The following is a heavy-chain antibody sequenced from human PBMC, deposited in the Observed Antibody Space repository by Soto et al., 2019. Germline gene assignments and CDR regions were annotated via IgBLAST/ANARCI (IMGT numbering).Heavy chain of an antibody. Sequence: GESLKISCQGYGYSFTSYWVSWVRQKPCKGIEWTGLIYASDSQTYYSPSLGGHVTISVTKSITTVFLQWSSLRASDTAMYYCARQIYDSDTGPNFQYYFDSWGQGTPVTVS. CDR1: GYSFTSYW. V-gene: IGHV5-10-1*01. CDR2: IYASDSQT. CDR3: ARQIYDSDTGPNFQYYFDS. D-gene: IGHD3-22*01. J-gene: IGHJ4*02.